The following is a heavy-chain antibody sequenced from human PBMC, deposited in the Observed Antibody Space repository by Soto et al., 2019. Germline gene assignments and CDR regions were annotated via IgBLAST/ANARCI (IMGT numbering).Heavy chain of an antibody. D-gene: IGHD1-26*01. Sequence: GGSLRLSCAISGFSVSSNYLSWVRQAPGKGLEWVSVHYSGGSTHYADSVRGRFTISRDKSNNTLYLQMRRVRAEDTAVYFCARHRHPRGTVGATSPLDPWGQGTQGTVS. CDR2: HYSGGST. J-gene: IGHJ5*02. V-gene: IGHV3-53*01. CDR3: ARHRHPRGTVGATSPLDP. CDR1: GFSVSSNY.